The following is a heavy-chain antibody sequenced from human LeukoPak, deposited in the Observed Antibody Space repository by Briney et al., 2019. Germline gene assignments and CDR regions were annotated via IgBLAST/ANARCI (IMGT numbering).Heavy chain of an antibody. D-gene: IGHD4-17*01. V-gene: IGHV1-2*02. CDR2: INPNSGGT. CDR1: RYPFTDYY. Sequence: ASVKVSCKPSRYPFTDYYLHSVRQAPGQGLEWMGWINPNSGGTNYAQKFQGRVTMTRDTSIGTAYMELSRLRSDDTALYYCARGTTLTTLPYYYYYVDVWGEGTTVTVSS. CDR3: ARGTTLTTLPYYYYYVDV. J-gene: IGHJ6*03.